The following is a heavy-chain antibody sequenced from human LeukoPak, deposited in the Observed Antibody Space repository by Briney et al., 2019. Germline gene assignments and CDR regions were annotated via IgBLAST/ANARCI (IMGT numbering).Heavy chain of an antibody. D-gene: IGHD3-10*01. J-gene: IGHJ4*02. CDR2: IDPSGGGT. V-gene: IGHV1-46*01. CDR1: GYTFTNYY. CDR3: ARDLGDAWGVPQE. Sequence: GASVKVSCTASGYTFTNYYMHWVRQAPGQGLEWMGIIDPSGGGTSYAQKFQGRVTMTRDTSTRTVYMELSSLRSDDTAVYYCARDLGDAWGVPQEWGQGTLVTVSS.